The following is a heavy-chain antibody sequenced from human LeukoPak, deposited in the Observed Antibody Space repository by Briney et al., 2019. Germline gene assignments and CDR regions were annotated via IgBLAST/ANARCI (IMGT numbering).Heavy chain of an antibody. CDR1: GGSISSSSYY. J-gene: IGHJ4*02. CDR2: IYYSGST. Sequence: SETLSLTCTVSGGSISSSSYYWGWIRQPPGKGLEWMGSIYYSGSTYYNPSLKSRVTISVDTSKNQFSLKLSSVTAADTAVYYCASSRFGELHYWGQGTLVTVSS. D-gene: IGHD3-10*01. CDR3: ASSRFGELHY. V-gene: IGHV4-39*07.